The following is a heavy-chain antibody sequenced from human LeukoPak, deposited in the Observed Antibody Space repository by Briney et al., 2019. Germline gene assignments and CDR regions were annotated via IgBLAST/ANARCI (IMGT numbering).Heavy chain of an antibody. D-gene: IGHD5-12*01. CDR1: GFTFSSYG. CDR2: IWYDGSNK. CDR3: ARDKGWLRSEYFQH. J-gene: IGHJ1*01. Sequence: GGSLRLSCAASGFTFSSYGMHWVRQAPGKGLEWVAVIWYDGSNKYYADSVKGRFTISGDNSKNTLYLQMNSLRAEDTAVYYCARDKGWLRSEYFQHWGQGTLVTVSS. V-gene: IGHV3-33*01.